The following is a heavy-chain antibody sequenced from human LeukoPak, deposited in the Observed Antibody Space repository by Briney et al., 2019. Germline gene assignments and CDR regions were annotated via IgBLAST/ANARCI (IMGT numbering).Heavy chain of an antibody. D-gene: IGHD5/OR15-5a*01. V-gene: IGHV1-2*02. J-gene: IGHJ6*03. Sequence: ASVKVSCKASGYTFTGYYMHWVRQAPGQGLEWMGWINPNSGGTNYAQKFQGRVTMTRDTSISAAYMELSRLRSDDTAVYYCARASLPGHYYYYMDVWGKGITVTVSS. CDR3: ARASLPGHYYYYMDV. CDR1: GYTFTGYY. CDR2: INPNSGGT.